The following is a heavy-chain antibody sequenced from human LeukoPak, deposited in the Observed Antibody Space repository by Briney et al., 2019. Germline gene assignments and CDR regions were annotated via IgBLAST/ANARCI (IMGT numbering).Heavy chain of an antibody. Sequence: ASVKVSCKASGYTFTSYDINWVRQAPGQGLEWMGWMNPNSGNTDYAQKLKGRVTMNRNTSISTAYMEMSSLRSEDTAVYYCARGSDSSGYSIDYWGQGTLVTVSS. CDR1: GYTFTSYD. CDR2: MNPNSGNT. D-gene: IGHD3-22*01. V-gene: IGHV1-8*01. CDR3: ARGSDSSGYSIDY. J-gene: IGHJ4*02.